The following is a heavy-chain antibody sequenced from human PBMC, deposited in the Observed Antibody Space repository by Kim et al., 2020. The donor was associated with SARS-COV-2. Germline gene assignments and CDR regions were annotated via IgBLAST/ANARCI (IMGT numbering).Heavy chain of an antibody. J-gene: IGHJ6*02. V-gene: IGHV1-24*01. CDR1: GYTLTELS. D-gene: IGHD3-9*01. CDR3: ATDSPGRTYYDILTGYSKHYYYYGMDV. Sequence: ASVKVSCKVSGYTLTELSMHWVRQAPGKGLEWMGGFDPEDGETIYAQKFQGRVTMTEDTSTDTAYMELSSLRSEDTAVYYCATDSPGRTYYDILTGYSKHYYYYGMDVWGQGTTVTVSS. CDR2: FDPEDGET.